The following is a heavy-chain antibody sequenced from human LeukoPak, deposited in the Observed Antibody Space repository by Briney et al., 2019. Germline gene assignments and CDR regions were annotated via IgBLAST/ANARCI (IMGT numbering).Heavy chain of an antibody. Sequence: PGGSLRLSCAASGFTFDDYAMHWVRQAPGKGLEWVSGISWNSGSIGYADSVKGRFTLSRDNAKNSLYLQMNSLRAEDTALYYCAKAHYYDSSGYQRRVYFDYWGQGTTVTVSS. CDR2: ISWNSGSI. J-gene: IGHJ4*03. D-gene: IGHD3-22*01. CDR3: AKAHYYDSSGYQRRVYFDY. CDR1: GFTFDDYA. V-gene: IGHV3-9*01.